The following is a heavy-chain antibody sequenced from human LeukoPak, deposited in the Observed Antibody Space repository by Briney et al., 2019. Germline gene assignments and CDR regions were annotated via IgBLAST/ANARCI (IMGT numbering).Heavy chain of an antibody. CDR3: ARYPMVVTPTSHIDY. CDR2: MNPNSGNT. D-gene: IGHD4-23*01. J-gene: IGHJ4*02. Sequence: GASVKVSCKASGYTFTSYDINWVRQATGQGLEWMGWMNPNSGNTGYAQKFQGRVTMTRNTSISTAYMELSSLRSDDTAVYYCARYPMVVTPTSHIDYWGQGTLVTVSS. CDR1: GYTFTSYD. V-gene: IGHV1-8*01.